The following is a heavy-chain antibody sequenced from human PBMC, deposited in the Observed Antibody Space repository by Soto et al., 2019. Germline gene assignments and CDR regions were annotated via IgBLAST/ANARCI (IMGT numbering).Heavy chain of an antibody. J-gene: IGHJ4*02. CDR1: EFTFSNYA. Sequence: SGGSLRLSCAASEFTFSNYAMSWVRQAPGKGLEWVSAISYGGGTTYYADSVKGRFTISRDNSKNTLYLQMNGLRAEDTAVYYCAKNPGYYYDSTGYHFDYWGQGTLVTVSS. D-gene: IGHD3-22*01. V-gene: IGHV3-23*01. CDR3: AKNPGYYYDSTGYHFDY. CDR2: ISYGGGTT.